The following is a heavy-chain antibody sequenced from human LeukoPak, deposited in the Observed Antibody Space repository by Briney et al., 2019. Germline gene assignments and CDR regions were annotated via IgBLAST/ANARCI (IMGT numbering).Heavy chain of an antibody. CDR2: ISYDGSNK. D-gene: IGHD6-19*01. V-gene: IGHV3-30-3*01. Sequence: GGSLRLSCAASGFTFSSYAMHWVRQAPGKGLEWVAVISYDGSNKYYADSVKGRFTISRDNSKNTLYLQMNSLRAEDTAVYYCARAGPIAVAGFDYWGQGTLVTVSS. J-gene: IGHJ4*02. CDR1: GFTFSSYA. CDR3: ARAGPIAVAGFDY.